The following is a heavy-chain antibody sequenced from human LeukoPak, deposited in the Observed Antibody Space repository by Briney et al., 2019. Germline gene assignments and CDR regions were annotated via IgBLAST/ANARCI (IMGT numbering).Heavy chain of an antibody. D-gene: IGHD4-23*01. Sequence: SETLSLTCTVSGGSIGSYYWSWIRQPPGKGLEWIGEINHGGSTNYNPSLKSRVTISVDTSKNQFSLKLSSVTAADTAVYYCARYLDYGGNSRVFQHWGQGTLVTVSS. J-gene: IGHJ1*01. V-gene: IGHV4-34*01. CDR2: INHGGST. CDR1: GGSIGSYY. CDR3: ARYLDYGGNSRVFQH.